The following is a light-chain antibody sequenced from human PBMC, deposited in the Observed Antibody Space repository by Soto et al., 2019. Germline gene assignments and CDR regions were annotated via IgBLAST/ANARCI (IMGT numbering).Light chain of an antibody. J-gene: IGKJ4*01. V-gene: IGKV3-20*01. CDR2: GAS. Sequence: EIVLTQSPGTLSLSPGERATLSCRASQTVNNNYLAWYQQRPGQAPRLLISGASSRATGIPDRFSGSGSGTDFTLTISRLEPEDFAVYYCQKYGGSITFGGGTKVEIE. CDR1: QTVNNNY. CDR3: QKYGGSIT.